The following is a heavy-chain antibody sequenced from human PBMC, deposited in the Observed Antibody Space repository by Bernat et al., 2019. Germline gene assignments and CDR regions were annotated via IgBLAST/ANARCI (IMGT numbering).Heavy chain of an antibody. D-gene: IGHD1-26*01. CDR3: ARETGEWELGI. Sequence: EVQLVESGGALVQPGGSLRLSCAASGFTFSSYSMNWVRQAPGKGLAWVSYISRTSSNIYYADSVKGRFTISRDNAKNSLYLQMNSLRAEDTAVYYCARETGEWELGIWGQGTMVTVSS. V-gene: IGHV3-48*01. CDR1: GFTFSSYS. J-gene: IGHJ3*02. CDR2: ISRTSSNI.